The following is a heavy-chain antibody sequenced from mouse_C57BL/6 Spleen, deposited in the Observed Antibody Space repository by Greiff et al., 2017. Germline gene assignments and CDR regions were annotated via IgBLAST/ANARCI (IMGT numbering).Heavy chain of an antibody. J-gene: IGHJ2*01. CDR3: ARRGRYLYYFDY. Sequence: EVNVVESGGGLVKPGGSLKLSCAASGFTFSDYGMHWVRQAPEKGLEWVAYISSGSSTIYYADTVKGRFTISRDNAKNTLFLQMTSLRSEDTAMDYCARRGRYLYYFDYWGQGTTLTVSS. V-gene: IGHV5-17*01. CDR2: ISSGSSTI. CDR1: GFTFSDYG. D-gene: IGHD1-1*01.